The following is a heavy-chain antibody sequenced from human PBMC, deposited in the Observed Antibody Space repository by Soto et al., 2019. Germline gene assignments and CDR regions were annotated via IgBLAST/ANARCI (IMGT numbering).Heavy chain of an antibody. Sequence: PGGSLRLSCAAYGFTFSGSAIHWVRQASGKGLEWVGRIRSKTDSYATAYAASVNGRFTISRDDSKNTAYLQMNSLKTEDTALYYCTRHDHMYSYGSGSYNDMDVWGQGTTVTVSS. CDR3: TRHDHMYSYGSGSYNDMDV. CDR1: GFTFSGSA. J-gene: IGHJ6*02. D-gene: IGHD3-10*01. V-gene: IGHV3-73*01. CDR2: IRSKTDSYAT.